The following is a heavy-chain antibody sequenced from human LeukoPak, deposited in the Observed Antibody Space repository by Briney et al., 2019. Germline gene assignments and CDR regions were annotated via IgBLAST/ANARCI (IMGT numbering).Heavy chain of an antibody. CDR1: SGSISSYY. D-gene: IGHD1-20*01. CDR3: ARDRILTGTLYDYYCYMDV. Sequence: SETLSLTCTVSSGSISSYYWSWIRQPPGKGLEWIGYIYYSGSTNYNPSLKSRVTISVDTSKNQFSLKLSSLTAADTAVYYCARDRILTGTLYDYYCYMDVWGKGTTVTVSS. J-gene: IGHJ6*03. CDR2: IYYSGST. V-gene: IGHV4-59*01.